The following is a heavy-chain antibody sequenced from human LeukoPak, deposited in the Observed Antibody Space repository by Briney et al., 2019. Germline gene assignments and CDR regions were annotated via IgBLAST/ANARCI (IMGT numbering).Heavy chain of an antibody. CDR2: IKRDGSEK. CDR1: GFTFSSYW. Sequence: AGGSLRLSCAASGFTFSSYWMSWVRQAPGKGLEWVANIKRDGSEKYYVDSVKGRFTISRDNAKNSLYLQMNSLKGEDTAEYDCAKDRESYYYDSSGYLDYWGQGTLVTVSS. J-gene: IGHJ4*02. CDR3: AKDRESYYYDSSGYLDY. V-gene: IGHV3-7*01. D-gene: IGHD3-22*01.